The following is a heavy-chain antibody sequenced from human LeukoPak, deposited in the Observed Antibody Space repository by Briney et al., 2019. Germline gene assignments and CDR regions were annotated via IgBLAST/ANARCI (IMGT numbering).Heavy chain of an antibody. V-gene: IGHV4-39*01. CDR3: ARHVSRTSPIYFDY. D-gene: IGHD1-14*01. CDR2: IYYSGST. CDR1: GGSISSSSYY. Sequence: KPSETLSLTCTVSGGSISSSSYYWGWIRQPPGKGLERIGSIYYSGSTYYNPSLKSRVTISAYTSKNQFSLKLSSVTAADTAVYYCARHVSRTSPIYFDYWGQGTLVTVSS. J-gene: IGHJ4*02.